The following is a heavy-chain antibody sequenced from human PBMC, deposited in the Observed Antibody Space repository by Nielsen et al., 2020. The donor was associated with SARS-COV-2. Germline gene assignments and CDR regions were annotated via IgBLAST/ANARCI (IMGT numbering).Heavy chain of an antibody. V-gene: IGHV3-23*01. D-gene: IGHD6-13*01. CDR1: GFTFNIYA. CDR2: VSASGGST. J-gene: IGHJ4*02. Sequence: GESLKISCAASGFTFNIYAMAWVRRAPGRGLQWVTGVSASGGSTYYTDSVKGRFSISRDNSKNTLYLQMNSLRAEDTAVYYCAKAPFGSSSWYDLYYFDYWGQGTLVTVSS. CDR3: AKAPFGSSSWYDLYYFDY.